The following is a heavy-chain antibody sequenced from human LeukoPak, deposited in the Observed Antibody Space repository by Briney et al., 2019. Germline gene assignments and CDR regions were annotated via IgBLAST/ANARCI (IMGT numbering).Heavy chain of an antibody. Sequence: GGSLRLSCAASGFTFSSYGMHWVRQAPGKGLEWVAVIWYDGSNKYYAGSVKGRFTISRDNSKNTLYLQMNSLRAEDTAVYYCASRGSSSEADAFDIWGQGTMVTVSS. J-gene: IGHJ3*02. V-gene: IGHV3-33*01. CDR2: IWYDGSNK. CDR1: GFTFSSYG. CDR3: ASRGSSSEADAFDI. D-gene: IGHD3-10*01.